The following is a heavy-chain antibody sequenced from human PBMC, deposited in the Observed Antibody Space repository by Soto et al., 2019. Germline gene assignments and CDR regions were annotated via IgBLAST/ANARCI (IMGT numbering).Heavy chain of an antibody. CDR3: ASYWNYYYYGMDV. CDR2: IYYSGST. Sequence: SETLSLTCTVSGGSISSSSYYWGWIRQPPGKGLEWIGSIYYSGSTYYNPSLKSRVTISVDTSKNQFSLKLSSVTAADTAVYYCASYWNYYYYGMDVWGQGTTVTVFS. J-gene: IGHJ6*02. CDR1: GGSISSSSYY. V-gene: IGHV4-39*07. D-gene: IGHD1-1*01.